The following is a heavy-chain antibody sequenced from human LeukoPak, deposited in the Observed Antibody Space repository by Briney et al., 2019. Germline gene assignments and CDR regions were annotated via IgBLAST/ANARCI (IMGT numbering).Heavy chain of an antibody. V-gene: IGHV3-53*01. Sequence: GGSLRLSCAASGFTVSSNYMSWVRQAPGKGLEWVSVIYSGGSTYYADSVKGRFTISRDNPKNTLYLQMNSLRAEDTAVYYCARLGEHYYDSSGYYPEYFQHWGQGTLVTVSS. CDR2: IYSGGST. CDR3: ARLGEHYYDSSGYYPEYFQH. CDR1: GFTVSSNY. D-gene: IGHD3-22*01. J-gene: IGHJ1*01.